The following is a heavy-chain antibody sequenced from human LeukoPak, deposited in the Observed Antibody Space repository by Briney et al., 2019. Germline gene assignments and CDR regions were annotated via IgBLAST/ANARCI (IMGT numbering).Heavy chain of an antibody. J-gene: IGHJ2*01. CDR2: IYYSGST. D-gene: IGHD3-22*01. V-gene: IGHV4-39*07. Sequence: SETLSLTCTVSGGSISSSSYYWGWIRQPPGKGLEWIGSIYYSGSTYYNPSLKSRVTISVDTSKNQFSLKLTSVTAADTAVYYCARDPYNGSGVYWYFDLWGRGTLVTVSS. CDR3: ARDPYNGSGVYWYFDL. CDR1: GGSISSSSYY.